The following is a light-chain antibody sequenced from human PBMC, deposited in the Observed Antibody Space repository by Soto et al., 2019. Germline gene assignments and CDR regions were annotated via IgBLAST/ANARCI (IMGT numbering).Light chain of an antibody. V-gene: IGLV2-14*01. CDR3: SSYTSSSTWV. J-gene: IGLJ3*02. CDR2: EVS. Sequence: SALTQPASESGSPGQSITISCTGTSSDVGGYNYVSWYQQHPGKAPKLMIYEVSNRPSGVSNRFSGSKSGNTASLTISGLQAEDEADYYCSSYTSSSTWVFGGGTKLTVL. CDR1: SSDVGGYNY.